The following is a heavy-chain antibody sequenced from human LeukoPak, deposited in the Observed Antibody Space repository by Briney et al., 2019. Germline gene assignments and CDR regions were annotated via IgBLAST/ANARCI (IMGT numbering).Heavy chain of an antibody. V-gene: IGHV1-2*06. CDR3: ARSTSCTY. D-gene: IGHD2-2*01. CDR2: INPNSGGT. J-gene: IGHJ4*02. CDR1: GYTFTGYY. Sequence: ASVKVSCKASGYTFTGYYMHWVRQAPGQGLEWMGRINPNSGGTNYAQRFQGRVTMTRDTSTSTVYMELSSLRSEDTAVYYCARSTSCTYWGQGTLVTVSS.